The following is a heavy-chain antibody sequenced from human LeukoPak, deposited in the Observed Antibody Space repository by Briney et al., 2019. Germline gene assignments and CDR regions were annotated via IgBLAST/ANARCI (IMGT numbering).Heavy chain of an antibody. J-gene: IGHJ4*02. D-gene: IGHD3-9*01. CDR1: GYTFTNYA. CDR3: ARGYYDLLTGHVVTYYLDY. CDR2: INAGNGKT. Sequence: GASVKVSCKASGYTFTNYAVHWVRQAPGQRLEWMGWINAGNGKTNYSQRFQGRVALTRDTSASTVYMELRSLRSEDTAVYYCARGYYDLLTGHVVTYYLDYWGQGTLVTVSS. V-gene: IGHV1-3*01.